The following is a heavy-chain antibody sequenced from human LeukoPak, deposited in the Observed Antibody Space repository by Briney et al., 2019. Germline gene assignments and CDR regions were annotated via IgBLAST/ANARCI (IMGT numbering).Heavy chain of an antibody. CDR3: ARDSVGATGGAFDY. Sequence: PSETLSLTCTVSGGSIGSFFWSWIRQPPGKALEWIGYIHYSGSTKYNPSLKSRVTISVDTSKNQFSLKLSSVTAADTAVYYCARDSVGATGGAFDYWGQGTLVTVSS. CDR2: IHYSGST. J-gene: IGHJ4*02. V-gene: IGHV4-59*12. CDR1: GGSIGSFF. D-gene: IGHD1-26*01.